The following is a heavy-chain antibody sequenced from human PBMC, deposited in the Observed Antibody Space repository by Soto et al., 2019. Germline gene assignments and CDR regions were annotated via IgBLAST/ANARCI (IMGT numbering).Heavy chain of an antibody. J-gene: IGHJ4*02. CDR2: ISFHGTNK. V-gene: IGHV3-30-3*01. D-gene: IGHD5-12*01. CDR3: ARDGRAYSGQDSLDF. Sequence: GGSLRLSCAASGFTFSSYAMHWVRQAPGEGLEWVAVISFHGTNKNYADSVKGRFTISRDNSNNTVFLEMNSLRPEDTAMYYCARDGRAYSGQDSLDFWGQGTPVTVSS. CDR1: GFTFSSYA.